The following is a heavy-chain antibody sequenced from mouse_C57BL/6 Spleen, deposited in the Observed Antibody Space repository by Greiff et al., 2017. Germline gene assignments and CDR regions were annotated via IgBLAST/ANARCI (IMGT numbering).Heavy chain of an antibody. CDR1: GYSITSGYY. V-gene: IGHV3-6*01. Sequence: EVQLQESGPGLVKPSQSLSLTCSVTGYSITSGYYWNWIRQFPGNKLEWMGYISYDGSNNYNPSLKNRISITRDTSKNQFFLKLNSVTTEDTATYYCARGSYDDAMDYWGQGTSVTVSS. CDR2: ISYDGSN. J-gene: IGHJ4*01. CDR3: ARGSYDDAMDY. D-gene: IGHD2-12*01.